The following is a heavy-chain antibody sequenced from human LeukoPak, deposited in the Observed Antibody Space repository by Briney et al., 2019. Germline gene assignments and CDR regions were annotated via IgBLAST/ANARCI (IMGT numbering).Heavy chain of an antibody. CDR1: GGSISSGGYS. J-gene: IGHJ4*02. CDR3: ARGHGYSYGYLFGYFDY. D-gene: IGHD5-18*01. Sequence: TLSLTCAVSGGSISSGGYSWSWIRQPPGKGLEWIGYIYHSGSTYYNPSLKSRVTISVDRSKNQFSLKLSSVTAADTAVYYCARGHGYSYGYLFGYFDYWGQGTLVTVSS. V-gene: IGHV4-30-2*01. CDR2: IYHSGST.